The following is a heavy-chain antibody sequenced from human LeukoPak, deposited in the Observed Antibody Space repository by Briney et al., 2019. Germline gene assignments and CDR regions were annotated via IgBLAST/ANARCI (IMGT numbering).Heavy chain of an antibody. Sequence: GGSLRLSCAASGFTFSSYWMHWVRQAPGKGLVWVSRKSSEGSSTSYADSVKGRFTVSRDNAKNTLYLQMNSLRAEDTAVYYCARPGYCSSTSCQQPDYWGQGTLVTVSS. CDR2: KSSEGSST. CDR3: ARPGYCSSTSCQQPDY. V-gene: IGHV3-74*01. CDR1: GFTFSSYW. J-gene: IGHJ4*02. D-gene: IGHD2-2*01.